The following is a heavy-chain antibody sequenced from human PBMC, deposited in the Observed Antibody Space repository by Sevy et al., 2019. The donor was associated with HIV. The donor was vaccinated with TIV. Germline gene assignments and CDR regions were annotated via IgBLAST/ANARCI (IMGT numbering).Heavy chain of an antibody. CDR2: IDQDGSDK. CDR3: ARAGGWGNINHSNQILDI. Sequence: GGSLRLSCAASEFIFTGYWMNWVRQAPGKGLEWVANIDQDGSDKRNGDSVRGRFTISRDNANNFLYLQMSSLRADDTAVYYCARAGGWGNINHSNQILDIWGHGTKVTVSS. D-gene: IGHD3-16*01. J-gene: IGHJ3*02. CDR1: EFIFTGYW. V-gene: IGHV3-7*01.